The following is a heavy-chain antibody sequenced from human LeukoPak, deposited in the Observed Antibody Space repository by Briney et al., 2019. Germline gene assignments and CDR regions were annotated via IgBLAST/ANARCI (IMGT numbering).Heavy chain of an antibody. CDR1: GFTFDDYG. Sequence: GGSLRLSCAASGFTFDDYGMSWVRHAPGKGLEWVSGINWNGGSTGYADSVKGRFTISRDNAKNSLYLQMNSLRAEDTALYYCARDRRGYSSSSAQSGFDWGQGTLVTVSS. CDR2: INWNGGST. D-gene: IGHD6-6*01. J-gene: IGHJ4*02. V-gene: IGHV3-20*04. CDR3: ARDRRGYSSSSAQSGFD.